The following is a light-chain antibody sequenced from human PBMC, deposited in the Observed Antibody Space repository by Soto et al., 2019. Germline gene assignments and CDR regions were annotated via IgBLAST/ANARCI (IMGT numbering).Light chain of an antibody. Sequence: QSVLTQPPSASGTPGQRVTISCSGSSSNIGSNTVNWYQQLPGTAPKLLIYNNNQRPSGVPDRFSGSKSGTSASLAISGLQSEDEADYYCAAWDDGLNGVVFGGRTKLTVL. CDR2: NNN. V-gene: IGLV1-44*01. CDR1: SSNIGSNT. CDR3: AAWDDGLNGVV. J-gene: IGLJ2*01.